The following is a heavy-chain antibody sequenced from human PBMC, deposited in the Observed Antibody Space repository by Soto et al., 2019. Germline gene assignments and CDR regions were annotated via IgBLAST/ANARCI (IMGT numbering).Heavy chain of an antibody. Sequence: QVQLVQSGAEVKKPGASVKVSCKASGYTFTSYGISWVRQAPGQGLEWMGWISAYNGNTDYAQKLQGRVTMTPATSTSKAYMELRRLRSADTAVYYCARQTGGYDFWPPTRARGYYFDYWGQGTLVTVSS. J-gene: IGHJ4*02. CDR2: ISAYNGNT. V-gene: IGHV1-18*01. D-gene: IGHD3-3*01. CDR3: ARQTGGYDFWPPTRARGYYFDY. CDR1: GYTFTSYG.